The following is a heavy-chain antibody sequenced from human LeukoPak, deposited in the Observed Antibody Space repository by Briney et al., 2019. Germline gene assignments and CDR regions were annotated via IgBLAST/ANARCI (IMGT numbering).Heavy chain of an antibody. Sequence: GGSLRLSCAASGFTVSSNYMSWVRQAPGKGLEWVSVIYSGGSTYYADSVKGRFTISRDNSKNTLYLQMNSLRAEDTAVYYCARGKNGYGEIIDYWGQGTLVAVS. D-gene: IGHD4-17*01. V-gene: IGHV3-53*01. CDR1: GFTVSSNY. J-gene: IGHJ4*02. CDR3: ARGKNGYGEIIDY. CDR2: IYSGGST.